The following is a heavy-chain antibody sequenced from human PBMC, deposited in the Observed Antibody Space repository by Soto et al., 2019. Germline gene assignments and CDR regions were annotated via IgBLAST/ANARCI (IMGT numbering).Heavy chain of an antibody. V-gene: IGHV1-2*04. Sequence: GPSVKVSCKASGYTFTGYYMHWVRQAPGQGLEWMGWINPNSGGTNYAQKFQGWVTMTRDTSISTAYMELSRLRSDDTAVYYCARTRGGYNAHYYGMDVWGQGTTVTVSS. D-gene: IGHD5-12*01. CDR3: ARTRGGYNAHYYGMDV. CDR2: INPNSGGT. J-gene: IGHJ6*02. CDR1: GYTFTGYY.